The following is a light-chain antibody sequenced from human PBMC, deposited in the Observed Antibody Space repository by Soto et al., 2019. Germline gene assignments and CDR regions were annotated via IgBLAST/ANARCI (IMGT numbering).Light chain of an antibody. V-gene: IGKV3-15*01. CDR1: QSVSSN. CDR3: QQHNVWPAT. Sequence: EIVMTQSPATLSVSPGERFNLSCRASQSVSSNLAWYQQKPGQAPRLLIYAASTRATGVPARFSGSGSGTEFTLTISSLQSEDFAVYYCQQHNVWPATFGQGTKVAIK. CDR2: AAS. J-gene: IGKJ1*01.